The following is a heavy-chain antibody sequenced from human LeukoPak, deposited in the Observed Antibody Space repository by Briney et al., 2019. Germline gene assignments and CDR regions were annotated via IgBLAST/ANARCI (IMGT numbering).Heavy chain of an antibody. D-gene: IGHD2-2*01. CDR1: GYTFTDYY. V-gene: IGHV1-2*02. CDR2: INPNSGGT. CDR3: ARAIVVVPAAIGAGWFDP. J-gene: IGHJ5*02. Sequence: GASVKVSCKASGYTFTDYYMHWVRQAPGQGLEWMGWINPNSGGTNYAQKFQGRVTMTRDTSISTAYMELSRLRSDDTAVYYCARAIVVVPAAIGAGWFDPWGQGTLVTVSS.